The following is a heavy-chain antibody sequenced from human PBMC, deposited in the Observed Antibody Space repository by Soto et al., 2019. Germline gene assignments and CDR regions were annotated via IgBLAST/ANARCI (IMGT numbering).Heavy chain of an antibody. V-gene: IGHV1-69*13. Sequence: GASVKVSCKASGGTFSSYAISWVRQAPGQGLEWMGGIIPIFGTANYAQKFQGRVTITADESTSTAYMELSSLRSEDTAVYYCARDPKLERLGGYYYYGMDVCGQGTTVTVSS. D-gene: IGHD1-1*01. CDR3: ARDPKLERLGGYYYYGMDV. CDR2: IIPIFGTA. CDR1: GGTFSSYA. J-gene: IGHJ6*02.